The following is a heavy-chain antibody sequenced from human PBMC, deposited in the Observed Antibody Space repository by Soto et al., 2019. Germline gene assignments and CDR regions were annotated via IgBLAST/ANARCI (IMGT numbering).Heavy chain of an antibody. CDR1: GCSLSNARMG. D-gene: IGHD6-13*01. Sequence: SRPTLVSTTETLTLTVTVSGCSLSNARMGVNWIRQPPGKALEWLAHIFSTDEKSYSTSLKSRLTISKDTSKSQVVLTTTNMDPVDTATYYCARSSSSWYRGAEYFQHWGQGTLGTVSS. CDR3: ARSSSSWYRGAEYFQH. CDR2: IFSTDEK. V-gene: IGHV2-26*01. J-gene: IGHJ1*01.